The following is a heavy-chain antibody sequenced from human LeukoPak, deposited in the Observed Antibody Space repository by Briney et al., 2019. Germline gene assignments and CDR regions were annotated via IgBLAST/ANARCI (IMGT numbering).Heavy chain of an antibody. Sequence: GGSLSLTCAVSGLTLSTFWMDWVRQSPGHGVVGGSLIESDESNTDYAASLNARFTIPRHNAKNTLYLQMNIVLAEYPAVYFCARLWDSSSSRHFDYRGQGTLVTVSS. CDR1: GLTLSTFW. CDR2: IESDESNT. D-gene: IGHD6-6*01. J-gene: IGHJ4*02. V-gene: IGHV3-74*01. CDR3: ARLWDSSSSRHFDY.